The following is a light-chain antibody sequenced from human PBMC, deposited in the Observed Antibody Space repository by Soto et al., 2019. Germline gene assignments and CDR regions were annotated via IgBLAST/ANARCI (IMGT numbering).Light chain of an antibody. V-gene: IGKV3-11*01. CDR2: DAS. Sequence: EIAVAQSPPPLSLSPGEISTLSCRASQGISSSFAWYQQRPGKAPRLLIYDASIRHTGIPARFSGSGSGTDFTLTISSLEPEDFAVYFCQQYTGPPTTFGQGTRLEIK. CDR1: QGISSS. CDR3: QQYTGPPTT. J-gene: IGKJ5*01.